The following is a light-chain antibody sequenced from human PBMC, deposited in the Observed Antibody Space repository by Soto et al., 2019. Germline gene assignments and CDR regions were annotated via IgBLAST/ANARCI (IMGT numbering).Light chain of an antibody. CDR3: QSYDSSLSGSNWV. CDR1: ASNIGAGYH. CDR2: GNI. J-gene: IGLJ3*02. V-gene: IGLV1-40*01. Sequence: QSVLTQPPSVSGAPGQRVTISCTGSASNIGAGYHVHGYQQLPGRAPKLLIYGNINRPSGVPDRFSGSYSGTSASLAISGLRAEDEADYYCQSYDSSLSGSNWVFGGGTKVTVL.